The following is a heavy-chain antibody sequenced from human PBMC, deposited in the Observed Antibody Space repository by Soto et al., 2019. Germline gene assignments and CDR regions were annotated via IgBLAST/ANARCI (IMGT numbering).Heavy chain of an antibody. CDR2: ISSSSSYT. D-gene: IGHD3-22*01. J-gene: IGHJ4*02. CDR3: ARDGVRGSGYGTFDY. CDR1: GFTGSDYY. V-gene: IGHV3-11*06. Sequence: QVQLVESGGGLVQPGGSLTLSCAASGFTGSDYYMSWILQVPGQGLERVSYISSSSSYTNYADSVKGRYTISRDNAKNSLYLQMNSLRAEDTAVYYCARDGVRGSGYGTFDYWGQGTLVTVSS.